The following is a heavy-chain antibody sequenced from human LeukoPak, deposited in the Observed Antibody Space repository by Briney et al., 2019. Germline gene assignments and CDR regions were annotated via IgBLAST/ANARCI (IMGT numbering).Heavy chain of an antibody. CDR3: AKDLDVSGSY. CDR1: GFTFSSYG. J-gene: IGHJ4*02. CDR2: ISSGSTYI. D-gene: IGHD3-10*01. V-gene: IGHV3-21*01. Sequence: GGSLRLSCAASGFTFSSYGMNWVRQAPGKGLEWVSSISSGSTYIYYADSMKGRFTISRDNAKIPLYLQMNSLRAEDTAVYYCAKDLDVSGSYWGQGTLVTVSS.